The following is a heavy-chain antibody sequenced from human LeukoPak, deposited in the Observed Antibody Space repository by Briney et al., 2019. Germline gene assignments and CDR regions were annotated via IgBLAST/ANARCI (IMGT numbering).Heavy chain of an antibody. CDR2: ISSSGSTI. CDR3: ARGHDYGGHFDY. J-gene: IGHJ4*02. Sequence: PGGSLRLSCAASGFTFSSYEMNWVRQATGKGLEWVSYISSSGSTIYYADSVKGRFTISRDNAKNSLYLQMNSLRAEDTAVYYCARGHDYGGHFDYWGQGTLVTVSS. CDR1: GFTFSSYE. V-gene: IGHV3-48*03. D-gene: IGHD4/OR15-4a*01.